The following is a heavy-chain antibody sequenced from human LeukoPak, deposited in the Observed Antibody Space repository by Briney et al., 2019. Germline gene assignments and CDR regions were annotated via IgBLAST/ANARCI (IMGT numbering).Heavy chain of an antibody. CDR2: IRDDGGNK. CDR1: GFTFSSYG. J-gene: IGHJ4*02. D-gene: IGHD3-10*01. V-gene: IGHV3-30*02. CDR3: AKVAKYYYGSETYYFFEH. Sequence: PGGSLRLSCAASGFTFSSYGMHWVRQAPGKGLEWVACIRDDGGNKSYADSVKGRFTISRDNAKNSLYLQMNSLRVEDTAVYYCAKVAKYYYGSETYYFFEHWGQGTPVTASS.